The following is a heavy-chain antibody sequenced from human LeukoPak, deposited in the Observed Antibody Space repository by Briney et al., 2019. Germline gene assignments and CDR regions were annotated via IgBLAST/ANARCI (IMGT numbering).Heavy chain of an antibody. Sequence: ASMKVSCKASGYTLTGYYMHWVRQAPGQGLEWMGRINPNTGGTNYAQKFQGRVTMTRDTSINTAYMELSRLRSDDTAVYYCARGVRGIPDYWGQGTLVTVSS. D-gene: IGHD3-10*02. CDR1: GYTLTGYY. CDR2: INPNTGGT. CDR3: ARGVRGIPDY. J-gene: IGHJ4*02. V-gene: IGHV1-2*06.